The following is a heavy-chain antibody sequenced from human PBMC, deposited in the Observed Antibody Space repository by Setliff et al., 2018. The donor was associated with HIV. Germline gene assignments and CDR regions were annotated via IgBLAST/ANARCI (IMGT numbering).Heavy chain of an antibody. V-gene: IGHV4-34*01. J-gene: IGHJ6*03. CDR1: GGSFSGHY. Sequence: PSETLSLTCAVYGGSFSGHYWSWIRQPPGKGLEWIGEINHSGNTNYNPSLKSRVTISVDTSKNQFSLKLSSVTAADTAVYYYARLEYYYYMDVWGKGTTVTVSS. CDR2: INHSGNT. CDR3: ARLEYYYYMDV.